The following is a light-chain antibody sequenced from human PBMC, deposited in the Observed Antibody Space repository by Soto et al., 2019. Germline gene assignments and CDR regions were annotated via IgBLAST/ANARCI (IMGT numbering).Light chain of an antibody. CDR1: QSVTSSY. J-gene: IGKJ1*01. CDR2: GAS. V-gene: IGKV3-20*01. CDR3: QQYGSSPIT. Sequence: EIVLTQSPGTLSLSPGERATLSCRASQSVTSSYLAWYQQKLGQAPRLLIYGASSRATGIPDRFSGSGSETDFTLTISRLEPDDFAVYYCQQYGSSPITFGQGTKVEIK.